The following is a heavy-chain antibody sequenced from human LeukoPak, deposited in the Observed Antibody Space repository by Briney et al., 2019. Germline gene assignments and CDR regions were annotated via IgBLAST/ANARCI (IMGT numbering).Heavy chain of an antibody. CDR3: AKRQGGYAEIDY. CDR2: ISNSGGST. D-gene: IGHD5-12*01. V-gene: IGHV3-23*01. CDR1: GFTFSSYA. Sequence: GGSLRLSCAASGFTFSSYAMSWVRQAPGKGLEWVSCISNSGGSTYYADSVKGRFSISRDNSKNTLYLQMNSLSLEDTAVYYCAKRQGGYAEIDYWGQGTLVTVSS. J-gene: IGHJ4*02.